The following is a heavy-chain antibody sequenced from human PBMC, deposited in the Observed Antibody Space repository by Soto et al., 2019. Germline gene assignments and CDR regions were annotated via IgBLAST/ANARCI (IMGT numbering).Heavy chain of an antibody. D-gene: IGHD5-12*01. V-gene: IGHV1-69*01. Sequence: QVQLVQSGAEVKKPGSSVKVSCKASGGTFSSYAISWVRQAPGQGLEWMGGIIPIFGTANYAQKFQGRVTITADESTSTAYMELSSLRSEDTAVSYCARSGSNGYYYYYYGMDVWGQGTTVTVSS. CDR2: IIPIFGTA. CDR3: ARSGSNGYYYYYYGMDV. J-gene: IGHJ6*02. CDR1: GGTFSSYA.